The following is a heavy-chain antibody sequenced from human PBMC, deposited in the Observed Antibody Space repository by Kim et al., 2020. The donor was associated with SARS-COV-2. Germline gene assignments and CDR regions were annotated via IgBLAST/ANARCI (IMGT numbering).Heavy chain of an antibody. D-gene: IGHD3-3*01. J-gene: IGHJ4*01. CDR2: ISGSGGST. Sequence: GGSLRLSCAASGFTFSSYAMSWVRQAPGKGLEWVSAISGSGGSTYYADSVKGRFTISRDNSKNTLYLQMNSLRAEDTAVYYCAKGPYYDFWSGRYYFDYWGQETLVTVSS. CDR1: GFTFSSYA. CDR3: AKGPYYDFWSGRYYFDY. V-gene: IGHV3-23*01.